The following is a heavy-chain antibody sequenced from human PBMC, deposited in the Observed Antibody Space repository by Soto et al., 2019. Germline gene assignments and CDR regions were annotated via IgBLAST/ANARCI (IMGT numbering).Heavy chain of an antibody. J-gene: IGHJ5*02. D-gene: IGHD3-10*01. V-gene: IGHV5-10-1*01. Sequence: PGESLKISCKGSGYSFTSYWISWVRQMPGKGLEWMGRIDPSDSYTNYSPSFQGHVTISADKSISTAYLQWSSLKASDTAMYYCARHRPPTMVRRVRALSWFDTWGQGTLVTVSS. CDR1: GYSFTSYW. CDR3: ARHRPPTMVRRVRALSWFDT. CDR2: IDPSDSYT.